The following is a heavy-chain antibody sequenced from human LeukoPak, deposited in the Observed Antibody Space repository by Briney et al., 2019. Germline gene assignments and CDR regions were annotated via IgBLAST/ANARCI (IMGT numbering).Heavy chain of an antibody. Sequence: PSETLSLTCTVPGYSISSGYYWGWIRQPPGTGLEWIGSIYHSGDTYYNPSLKGRVTISVDTSKNQFSLKLSSVTAADTAVYYCARGRYCTSTSCSHVRYYFDSWGQGTLVTVSS. CDR2: IYHSGDT. D-gene: IGHD2-2*01. J-gene: IGHJ4*02. CDR1: GYSISSGYY. V-gene: IGHV4-38-2*02. CDR3: ARGRYCTSTSCSHVRYYFDS.